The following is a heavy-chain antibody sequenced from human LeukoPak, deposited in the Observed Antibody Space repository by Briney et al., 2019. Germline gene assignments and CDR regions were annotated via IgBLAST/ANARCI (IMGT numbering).Heavy chain of an antibody. Sequence: GASVKVSCKASGYTFTGYYMHWGRQAPGQGLEWMGWINPNSGGTNYAQKFQGRVTMTRDTSISTAYMELSRLRSDDTAVYYCARAQGYYDSSGYRLPGGPDYWGQGTLVTVSS. CDR2: INPNSGGT. D-gene: IGHD3-22*01. J-gene: IGHJ4*02. V-gene: IGHV1-2*02. CDR3: ARAQGYYDSSGYRLPGGPDY. CDR1: GYTFTGYY.